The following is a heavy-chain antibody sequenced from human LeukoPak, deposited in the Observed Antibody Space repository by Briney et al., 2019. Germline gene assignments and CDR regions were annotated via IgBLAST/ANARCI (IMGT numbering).Heavy chain of an antibody. Sequence: GGSLRLSCAASGFTFSSYCMHWVRQAPGKGLEWVSFIRYDGSSKYYADSVKGRFTISRDNYKNTLYLQMNSLRAEDTAMYYCAKDQDYGDYHFDYWGQGTLVTVSS. J-gene: IGHJ4*02. CDR2: IRYDGSSK. CDR3: AKDQDYGDYHFDY. CDR1: GFTFSSYC. D-gene: IGHD4-17*01. V-gene: IGHV3-30*02.